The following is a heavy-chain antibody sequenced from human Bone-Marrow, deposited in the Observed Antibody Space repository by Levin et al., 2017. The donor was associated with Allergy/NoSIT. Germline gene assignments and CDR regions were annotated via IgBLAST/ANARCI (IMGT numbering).Heavy chain of an antibody. D-gene: IGHD2-2*01. CDR3: AVKYRYFYMDV. Sequence: GESLKISCKASGYTFINYALNWVRQAPGQGLEWMGQINTNTGNPMYAQVFTGRFVFSLDTSVSTAYLQINNLEAADTAVYYCAVKYRYFYMDVWGKGTTVTVSS. V-gene: IGHV7-4-1*02. J-gene: IGHJ6*03. CDR2: INTNTGNP. CDR1: GYTFINYA.